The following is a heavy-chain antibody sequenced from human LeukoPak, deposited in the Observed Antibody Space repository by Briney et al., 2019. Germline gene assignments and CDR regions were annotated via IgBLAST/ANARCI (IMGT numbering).Heavy chain of an antibody. J-gene: IGHJ6*03. CDR3: ARDPFYAHRDYYYMDV. CDR1: GGSISSSSYY. Sequence: PSETLSLTCTVSGGSISSSSYYWGWIRQPPGKGLEWIGSIYYSGSTYYNPSLKSRVTISVDTSKNQFSLKLSSVTAADTAVYYCARDPFYAHRDYYYMDVWGKGTTVTVSS. V-gene: IGHV4-39*07. D-gene: IGHD2/OR15-2a*01. CDR2: IYYSGST.